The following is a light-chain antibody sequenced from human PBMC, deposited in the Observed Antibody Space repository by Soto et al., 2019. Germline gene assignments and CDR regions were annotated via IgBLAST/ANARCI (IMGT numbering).Light chain of an antibody. J-gene: IGKJ2*01. CDR3: QQSYKTPHT. CDR2: GAS. Sequence: EIVMTQSPATLSVSPGERATLSCRASQSVSINLAWYQQKPGQAPRLLIYGASTRATGIPARFSGSGSGTEFTLTISSLQSEDFATYYCQQSYKTPHTFGQGTKLETK. V-gene: IGKV3-15*01. CDR1: QSVSIN.